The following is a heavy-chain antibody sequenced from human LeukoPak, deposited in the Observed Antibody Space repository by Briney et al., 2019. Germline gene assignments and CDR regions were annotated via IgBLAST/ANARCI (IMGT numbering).Heavy chain of an antibody. CDR3: ARDSGDIVVVPWLD. CDR1: GGTFSSYA. J-gene: IGHJ4*02. CDR2: IIPILGIA. D-gene: IGHD2-2*01. V-gene: IGHV1-69*04. Sequence: GASVKVSCKASGGTFSSYAISWVRQAPGQGLEWMGRIIPILGIANYAQKFQGRVTITTDESTSTAYMELSSLRSEDTAVYYCARDSGDIVVVPWLDWGQGTLVTVSS.